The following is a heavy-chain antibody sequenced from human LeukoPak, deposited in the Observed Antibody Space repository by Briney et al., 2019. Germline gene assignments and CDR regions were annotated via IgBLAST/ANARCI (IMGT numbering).Heavy chain of an antibody. CDR2: MFYSGSA. CDR3: ARTNSSGWHSVDNYYGMDV. J-gene: IGHJ6*02. Sequence: SETLSLTCTVSGGSISGYYWSWIRQPPGKGLEWIAYMFYSGSANYNPSLMSRVTISLDTSKNQFSLKLNSVTAADTAVYYCARTNSSGWHSVDNYYGMDVWGQGTTVTVSS. CDR1: GGSISGYY. V-gene: IGHV4-59*01. D-gene: IGHD6-19*01.